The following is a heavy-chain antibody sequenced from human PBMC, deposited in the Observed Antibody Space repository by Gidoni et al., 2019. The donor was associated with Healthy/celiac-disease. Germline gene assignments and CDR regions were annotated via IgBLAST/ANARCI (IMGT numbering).Heavy chain of an antibody. CDR1: GFTFGDYA. CDR2: IGSKAYGGKT. J-gene: IGHJ4*02. D-gene: IGHD3-9*01. CDR3: TRALTGYYMRYFDY. Sequence: EVQLVESGGGLVQQGRSLRLSCTASGFTFGDYAMSWVRQAPGKGLEWVGFIGSKAYGGKTEYAASVKGRFTISRDDSKSIAYLQMNSLKTEDTAVYYCTRALTGYYMRYFDYWGQGTLVTVSS. V-gene: IGHV3-49*04.